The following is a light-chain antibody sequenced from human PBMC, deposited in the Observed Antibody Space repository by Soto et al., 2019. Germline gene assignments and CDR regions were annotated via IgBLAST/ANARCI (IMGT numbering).Light chain of an antibody. CDR2: DAS. Sequence: DIQMTQSPSSLSASVGDRVTITCQANQDINNFLNWYQQKPGQAPRLLIYDASKLEVGVPSSFSGRGSGTDFSFTISSLQPEDFATYYCQQYNDFPLTFGGGTRVEI. CDR1: QDINNF. J-gene: IGKJ4*01. V-gene: IGKV1-33*01. CDR3: QQYNDFPLT.